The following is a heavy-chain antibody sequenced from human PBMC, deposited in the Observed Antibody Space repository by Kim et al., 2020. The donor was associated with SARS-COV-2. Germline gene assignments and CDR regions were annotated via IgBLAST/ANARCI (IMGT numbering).Heavy chain of an antibody. CDR3: ARGTRQWLSRHYYYYMDV. V-gene: IGHV4-34*01. CDR1: GGSFSGYY. D-gene: IGHD6-19*01. CDR2: TNHSGST. J-gene: IGHJ6*03. Sequence: SETLSLTCAVYGGSFSGYYWRWIRQPPGKGLEWIGETNHSGSTNYNPSLKSRVTISVDTSKNQFSLKLSSVTAADTAVYYCARGTRQWLSRHYYYYMDVWGKGTTVTVSS.